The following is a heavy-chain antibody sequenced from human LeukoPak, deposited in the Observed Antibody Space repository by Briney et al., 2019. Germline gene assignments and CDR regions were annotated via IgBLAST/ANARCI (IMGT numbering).Heavy chain of an antibody. Sequence: ASVKVSCKASGYTFTGYYMHWVRQAPGQGLEWMGWINPNSGGTNYAQKFQGRVTMTRDMSTSTVYMELSSLRSEDTAVYYCARQATISAFDIWGQGTMVTVSS. V-gene: IGHV1-2*02. CDR3: ARQATISAFDI. J-gene: IGHJ3*02. CDR2: INPNSGGT. D-gene: IGHD5-24*01. CDR1: GYTFTGYY.